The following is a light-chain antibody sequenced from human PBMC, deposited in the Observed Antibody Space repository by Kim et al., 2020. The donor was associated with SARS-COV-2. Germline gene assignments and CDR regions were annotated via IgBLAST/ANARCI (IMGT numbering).Light chain of an antibody. CDR3: QQANSFPWT. V-gene: IGKV1-12*01. CDR1: QAISSW. CDR2: AAS. J-gene: IGKJ1*01. Sequence: DIQMTQSPSSVSASVGDIVTITCRASQAISSWLAWYQQKPGKAPKLLIYAASSLQSGVPSRFSGSGSGTDFTLTISSLQPEDFATYYCQQANSFPWTFGQGTKVDIK.